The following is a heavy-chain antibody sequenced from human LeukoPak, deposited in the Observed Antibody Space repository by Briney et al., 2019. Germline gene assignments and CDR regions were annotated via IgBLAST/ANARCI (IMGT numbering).Heavy chain of an antibody. J-gene: IGHJ4*02. D-gene: IGHD3-10*01. CDR3: ARHVHTYGELPYYFDY. CDR1: GGSISNSNYY. CDR2: IYYTGST. Sequence: PSETLSLTCCVSGGSISNSNYYWGWIRQPPGKGLEWIASIYYTGSTYYNPSLKSRVTISVDTSKNQFSLRLSSVTAADTAMFYCARHVHTYGELPYYFDYWGQGTLVSVSS. V-gene: IGHV4-39*01.